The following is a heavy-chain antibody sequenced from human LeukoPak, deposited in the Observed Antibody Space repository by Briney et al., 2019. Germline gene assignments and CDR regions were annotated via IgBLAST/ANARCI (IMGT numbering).Heavy chain of an antibody. D-gene: IGHD6-13*01. CDR3: ARASSSCYPYFDY. Sequence: ASVKVSCKASGYTFTANYMHWVRQAPGQGLEWMGWINPNNGGTNYAQKFQGRVTMTRDTSITTAYMELSRLRSDDTAVYYCARASSSCYPYFDYWGQGTLVIVSS. CDR2: INPNNGGT. V-gene: IGHV1-2*02. CDR1: GYTFTANY. J-gene: IGHJ4*02.